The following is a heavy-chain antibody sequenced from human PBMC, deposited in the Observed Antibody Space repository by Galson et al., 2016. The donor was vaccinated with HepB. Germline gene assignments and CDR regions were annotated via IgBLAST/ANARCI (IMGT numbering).Heavy chain of an antibody. V-gene: IGHV3-30*12. J-gene: IGHJ4*02. Sequence: SLRLSCAASGFTFSSYSMHWVRQAPGKGLEWVAVIYHNGSNKYYAHSVKGRFTISRDTSKNTLYLQMNSLRAEDRAVYYCARRAGSTWYSDYWGQGTLVTVSS. CDR2: IYHNGSNK. D-gene: IGHD6-13*01. CDR3: ARRAGSTWYSDY. CDR1: GFTFSSYS.